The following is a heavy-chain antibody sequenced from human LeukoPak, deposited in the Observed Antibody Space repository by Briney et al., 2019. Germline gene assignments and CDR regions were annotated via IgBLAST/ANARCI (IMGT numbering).Heavy chain of an antibody. Sequence: SETLSLTCTVSGGSISSYYWSWIRQPPGKGLEWIGYIYYSGSTNYNPSLKSRVTISVDTSKNQFSPKLSSVTAADTAVYYCARQVGSWYYYYYYGMDVWGQGTTVTVSS. J-gene: IGHJ6*02. CDR3: ARQVGSWYYYYYYGMDV. D-gene: IGHD6-13*01. CDR2: IYYSGST. CDR1: GGSISSYY. V-gene: IGHV4-59*08.